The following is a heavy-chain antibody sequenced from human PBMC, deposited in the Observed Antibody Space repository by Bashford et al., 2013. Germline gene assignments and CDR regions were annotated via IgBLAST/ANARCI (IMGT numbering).Heavy chain of an antibody. J-gene: IGHJ5*02. Sequence: SETLSLTCTVSHGSMSSYYWSWIRQPPGKGLEWIGYIYYSGSTYYNPSLKSRVTISVDTSKNQFSLKLSSVTAADTAVYYCARGSGTVAGPGNWFDPVGPGNPGHRLL. CDR1: HGSMSSYY. V-gene: IGHV4-59*12. D-gene: IGHD6-19*01. CDR3: ARGSGTVAGPGNWFDP. CDR2: IYYSGST.